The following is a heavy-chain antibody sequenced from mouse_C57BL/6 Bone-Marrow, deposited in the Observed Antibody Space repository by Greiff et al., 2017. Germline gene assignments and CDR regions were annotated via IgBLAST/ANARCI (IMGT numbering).Heavy chain of an antibody. CDR3: ARGGCPGSRGNY. Sequence: QVQLQQPGAELVKPGASVKMSCKASGYTFTSYWITWVKQRPGQGLEWIGDIYPGSGSTNYNEKFKSKATLTVDTSSSTAYMQLSSLTSEDSAVYYCARGGCPGSRGNYWGQGTTLTVSS. D-gene: IGHD1-1*01. CDR1: GYTFTSYW. CDR2: IYPGSGST. J-gene: IGHJ2*01. V-gene: IGHV1-55*01.